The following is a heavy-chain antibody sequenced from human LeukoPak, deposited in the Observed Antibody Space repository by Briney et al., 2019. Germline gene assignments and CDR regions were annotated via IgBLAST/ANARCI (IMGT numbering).Heavy chain of an antibody. CDR2: INPNSGGT. V-gene: IGHV1-2*02. D-gene: IGHD3-10*01. J-gene: IGHJ4*02. CDR3: ARGTEYYYGYYCYYISHYFDF. CDR1: GYTFTGYY. Sequence: ASVKVSCKASGYTFTGYYMHWVRQAPGQGLEWMGWINPNSGGTNYAQKFQGRVTMTRDTSISTAYMELSRLRSDDTAVYYCARGTEYYYGYYCYYISHYFDFWGQGTLVTVSS.